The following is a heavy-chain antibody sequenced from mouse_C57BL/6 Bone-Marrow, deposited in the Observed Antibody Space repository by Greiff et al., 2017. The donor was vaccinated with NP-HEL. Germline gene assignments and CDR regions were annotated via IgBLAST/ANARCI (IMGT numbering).Heavy chain of an antibody. V-gene: IGHV1-47*01. D-gene: IGHD1-1*01. CDR3: ARRIYYNSSSPGYFDV. CDR1: GYTFTTYP. J-gene: IGHJ1*03. Sequence: QVQLKESGAELVKPGASVKMSCKASGYTFTTYPIEWMKQNHGKSLEWIGNFHPYNDDTKYNEKFKGKATLTVEKSSSTVYLELSRLTSDDSAVYYCARRIYYNSSSPGYFDVWGTGTTVTVSS. CDR2: FHPYNDDT.